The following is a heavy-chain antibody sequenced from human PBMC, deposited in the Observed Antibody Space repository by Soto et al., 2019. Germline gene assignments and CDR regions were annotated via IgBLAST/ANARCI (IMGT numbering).Heavy chain of an antibody. D-gene: IGHD3-22*01. CDR3: ARPKYYYDSSGYISTPNDAFDI. J-gene: IGHJ3*02. V-gene: IGHV4-39*01. Sequence: FETLSVTWSVAGGSISSSSYYWGWIRQPPGKGLEWIGSIYYSGSTYYNPSLKSRVTISVDTSKNQFSLKLSSVTAADTAVYYCARPKYYYDSSGYISTPNDAFDIWGQGTMVTVSS. CDR2: IYYSGST. CDR1: GGSISSSSYY.